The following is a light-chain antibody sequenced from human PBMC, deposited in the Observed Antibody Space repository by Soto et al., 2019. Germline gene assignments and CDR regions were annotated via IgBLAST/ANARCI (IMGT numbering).Light chain of an antibody. CDR3: QHYDTYSGT. CDR1: QSISSW. V-gene: IGKV1-5*03. CDR2: RAS. J-gene: IGKJ3*01. Sequence: DIQMTQSPSTLSASVGDRVTITCRASQSISSWLAGYQQKPGKAPKLLIYRASNIESGVPPRFSGSGSGSEFTLTISSLQPDDFAIYYCQHYDTYSGTFGPGTEVDIK.